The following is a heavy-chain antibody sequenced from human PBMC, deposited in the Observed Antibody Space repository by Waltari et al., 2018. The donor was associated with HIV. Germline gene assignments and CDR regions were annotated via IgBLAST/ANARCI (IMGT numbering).Heavy chain of an antibody. CDR2: INSDGSST. CDR1: GFTFSNYW. J-gene: IGHJ4*02. CDR3: ARELNIVLMGLG. Sequence: EVQLVESGGGFVQPGGSLRLSCAASGFTFSNYWLLWVRQAPEKGLVWVSRINSDGSSTSYADSVKGRFTISRDNAKNTLYLQMNSLRAEDTAVYYCARELNIVLMGLGWGQGTLVTVSS. D-gene: IGHD2-8*01. V-gene: IGHV3-74*01.